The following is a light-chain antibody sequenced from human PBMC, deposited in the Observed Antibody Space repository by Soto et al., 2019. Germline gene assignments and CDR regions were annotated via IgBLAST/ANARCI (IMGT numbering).Light chain of an antibody. CDR1: QSVSSN. CDR2: GAS. J-gene: IGKJ4*01. Sequence: EIVMTQSPATLSVSPGERATLSCRASQSVSSNLAWYQQKPVQAPRLLIYGASTRATGIPARFSGSGSGTEFTLTISSLQSEDFAVYYCQQYNTWPPLTFGGGTKVEIK. V-gene: IGKV3-15*01. CDR3: QQYNTWPPLT.